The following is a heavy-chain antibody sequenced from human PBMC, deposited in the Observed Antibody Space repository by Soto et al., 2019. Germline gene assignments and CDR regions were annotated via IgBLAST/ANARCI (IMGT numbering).Heavy chain of an antibody. Sequence: ASVKVSCKASGGTFSSYAISWVRQAPGQGLEWMGWISAYNGNTNYAQKLQGRVTMTTDTSTSTAYMELRSLRSDDTAVYYCARDGEDIVVVPAAMPVHYWGQGTLVTVSS. J-gene: IGHJ4*02. CDR1: GGTFSSYA. CDR3: ARDGEDIVVVPAAMPVHY. V-gene: IGHV1-18*01. CDR2: ISAYNGNT. D-gene: IGHD2-2*01.